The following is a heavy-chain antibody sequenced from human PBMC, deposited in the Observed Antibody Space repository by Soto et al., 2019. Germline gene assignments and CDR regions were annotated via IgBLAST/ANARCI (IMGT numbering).Heavy chain of an antibody. CDR3: EREERQQLFY. D-gene: IGHD6-13*01. Sequence: QVQLQESGPGLVTPSQTLSLTCTLSGGAISSGGFFWSWVRQLPGKGLEWIGSISYIGSASYNPSLKSRVPISVDTTKTHFSLKLSSVTAADTAMYYCEREERQQLFYWGQGILVTVSS. CDR2: ISYIGSA. V-gene: IGHV4-31*03. J-gene: IGHJ4*02. CDR1: GGAISSGGFF.